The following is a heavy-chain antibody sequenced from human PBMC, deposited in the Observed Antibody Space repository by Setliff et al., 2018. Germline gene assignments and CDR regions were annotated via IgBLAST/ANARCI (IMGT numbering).Heavy chain of an antibody. J-gene: IGHJ5*02. CDR2: IYPGNADT. CDR1: GYSFTEYW. V-gene: IGHV5-51*01. D-gene: IGHD2-21*01. Sequence: PGESLKISCKGSGYSFTEYWIAWVRQTPGKGLEWMGTIYPGNADTRYSPSFQGQVTISTDTSINTAFLQWNNLKASDTAVYYCARRGERFFNWFDPWGQGTLVTVSS. CDR3: ARRGERFFNWFDP.